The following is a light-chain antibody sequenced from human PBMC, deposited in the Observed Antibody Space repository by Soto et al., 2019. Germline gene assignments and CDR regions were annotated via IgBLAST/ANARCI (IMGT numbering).Light chain of an antibody. V-gene: IGKV3-11*01. CDR2: DAS. Sequence: EIVLTQSPATLSLSPGERATLSCRASQSVSSYLAWYQQKPGQAPRLLIYDASNRATGIPARFSGSGSGTDFTLTISSLQSEDFAVYYCQQYHNWPWTFGQGTKVDI. CDR1: QSVSSY. CDR3: QQYHNWPWT. J-gene: IGKJ1*01.